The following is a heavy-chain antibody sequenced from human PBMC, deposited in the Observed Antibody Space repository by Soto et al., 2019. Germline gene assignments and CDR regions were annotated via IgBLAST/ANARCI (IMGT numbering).Heavy chain of an antibody. CDR2: ITDSGDAT. J-gene: IGHJ6*02. Sequence: GGSLRLSCAASGFTFNNYAMGWVRQAPGKGLEWVSAITDSGDATYYPDSVKGRFTISRDNSKNTLFLQMYSLRAEDTAVYYCARYIPGVRYYGMDVWGQGTTVTAP. V-gene: IGHV3-23*01. CDR3: ARYIPGVRYYGMDV. CDR1: GFTFNNYA. D-gene: IGHD2-2*01.